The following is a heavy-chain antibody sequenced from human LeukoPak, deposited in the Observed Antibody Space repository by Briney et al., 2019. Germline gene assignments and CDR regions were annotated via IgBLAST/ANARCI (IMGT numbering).Heavy chain of an antibody. D-gene: IGHD3-3*01. CDR1: GFTFSNYA. CDR3: ARGLDTDFWSGRDY. CDR2: ISYDGSKK. Sequence: GRSLRLSCAGSGFTFSNYAIHWVRQAPGKGLEWVAVISYDGSKKCYADSVMGRFTISRDNSQNTLYMQMNSLTPEDTAVYYCARGLDTDFWSGRDYWGQGTLVTVSS. V-gene: IGHV3-30*04. J-gene: IGHJ4*02.